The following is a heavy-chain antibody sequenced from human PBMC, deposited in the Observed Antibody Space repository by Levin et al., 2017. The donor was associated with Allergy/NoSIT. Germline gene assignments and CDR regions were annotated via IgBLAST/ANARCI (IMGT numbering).Heavy chain of an antibody. J-gene: IGHJ1*01. Sequence: LSLTCAASGFTFSSYAMSWVRQAPGKGLEWVSAISGSGGSTYYADSVKGRFTISRDNSKNTLYLQMNSLRAEDTAVYYCAKDLVSTVTTNYFQHWGQGTLVTVSS. CDR2: ISGSGGST. D-gene: IGHD4-17*01. CDR3: AKDLVSTVTTNYFQH. V-gene: IGHV3-23*01. CDR1: GFTFSSYA.